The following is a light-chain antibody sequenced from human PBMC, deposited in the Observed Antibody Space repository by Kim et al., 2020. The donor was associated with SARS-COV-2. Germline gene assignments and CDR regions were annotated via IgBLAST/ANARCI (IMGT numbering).Light chain of an antibody. CDR1: SSDIGSNI. CDR3: ATWDDSLNGHV. Sequence: QRVTISCSGSSSDIGSNIVNWYQQLPGTAPKLLIYGINQRPSGVPDRFSGSKSGTSASLAISGLQSEDEADYYCATWDDSLNGHVFGTGTKVTVL. CDR2: GIN. V-gene: IGLV1-44*01. J-gene: IGLJ1*01.